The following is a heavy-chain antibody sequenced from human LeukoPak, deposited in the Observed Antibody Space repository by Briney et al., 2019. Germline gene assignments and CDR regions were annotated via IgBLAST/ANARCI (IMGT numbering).Heavy chain of an antibody. D-gene: IGHD5-18*01. CDR3: ATSDSYVYYFDY. CDR1: GFTFDGYA. V-gene: IGHV3-9*01. J-gene: IGHJ4*02. CDR2: ISWNSGSM. Sequence: PGGSLRLSCAASGFTFDGYAMHWVRQAPGKGLEWVSGISWNSGSMGYADSVKGRFTISRDNAKNSLYLQMNSLRAEDTALYYCATSDSYVYYFDYWGQGTLVTVSS.